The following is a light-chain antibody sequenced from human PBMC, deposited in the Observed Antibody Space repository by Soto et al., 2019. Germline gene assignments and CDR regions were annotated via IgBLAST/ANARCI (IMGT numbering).Light chain of an antibody. CDR2: AAS. J-gene: IGKJ5*01. V-gene: IGKV1-17*01. CDR1: QGIRND. Sequence: DIHMTQSPSSVSASLLDIVTITCXASQGIRNDLGWYQQKPGKAPKLLIYAASSLQSGVPSRFSGSGSGTEFTLTISSLQPDDFATYYCQQYYSYTITFGQGTRLEIK. CDR3: QQYYSYTIT.